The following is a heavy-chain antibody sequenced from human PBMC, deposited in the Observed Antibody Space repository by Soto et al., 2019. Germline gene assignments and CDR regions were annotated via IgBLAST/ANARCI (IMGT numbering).Heavy chain of an antibody. CDR3: AKTSSYGY. CDR1: GFTFSSYA. J-gene: IGHJ4*02. D-gene: IGHD5-18*01. V-gene: IGHV3-30-3*01. Sequence: PGGSLRLSCAASGFTFSSYAMHWVRQAPGKGLEWVAVISYDGSNKYYADSVKGRFTISRDNSKNTLYLQMNSLRAEDTAVYYCAKTSSYGYWGQGTLVTVSS. CDR2: ISYDGSNK.